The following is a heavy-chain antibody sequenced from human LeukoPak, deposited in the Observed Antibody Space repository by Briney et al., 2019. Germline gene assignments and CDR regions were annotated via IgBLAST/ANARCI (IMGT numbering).Heavy chain of an antibody. CDR3: ARVTSSYYGSGSSRDWFDP. CDR2: IYHSGST. D-gene: IGHD3-10*01. J-gene: IGHJ5*02. V-gene: IGHV4-38-2*02. CDR1: GYSISSGYY. Sequence: SETLSLTCTVSGYSISSGYYWGWIRQPPGKGLEWIGSIYHSGSTYYNPSLKSRVTISVDTSKNQFSLKLSSVTAADTAVYYCARVTSSYYGSGSSRDWFDPWGQGTLVTVSS.